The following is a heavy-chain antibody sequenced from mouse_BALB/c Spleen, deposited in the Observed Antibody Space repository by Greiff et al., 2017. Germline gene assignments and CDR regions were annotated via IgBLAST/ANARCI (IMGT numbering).Heavy chain of an antibody. CDR3: ARGDGNFWFAY. Sequence: EVKLQESGPELMKPGASVKISCKASGYSFTSYYMHWVKQSHGKSLEWIGYIDPFNGGTSYNQKFKGKATLTVDKSSSTAYMHLCSLTSEDSAVYYCARGDGNFWFAYWGQGTLVTVSA. J-gene: IGHJ3*01. D-gene: IGHD2-1*01. CDR1: GYSFTSYY. CDR2: IDPFNGGT. V-gene: IGHV1S135*01.